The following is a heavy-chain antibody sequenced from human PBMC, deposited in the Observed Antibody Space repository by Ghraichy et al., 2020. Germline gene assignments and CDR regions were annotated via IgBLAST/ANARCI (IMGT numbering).Heavy chain of an antibody. J-gene: IGHJ4*02. CDR2: IYYSGSN. CDR1: GGSISNYY. CDR3: AGSHDYGNYFFDY. V-gene: IGHV4-59*01. D-gene: IGHD4-11*01. Sequence: SETLSLTCTVSGGSISNYYWSWIRQPPGKGLEWIGYIYYSGSNNYNPSLKSRVTISVDTSKNQFSLKLSSVTAADAAVYYCAGSHDYGNYFFDYWGQGILVSVSS.